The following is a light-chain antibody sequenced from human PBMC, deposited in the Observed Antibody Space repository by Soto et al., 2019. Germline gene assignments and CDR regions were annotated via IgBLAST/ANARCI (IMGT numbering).Light chain of an antibody. Sequence: QSVLTQPPSASGTPGQGVTISCSGSSSNIGSNYVYWYQQLPGTAPKLLIYNNNQRPSGVPDRFSASKSGTSASLAIRGLRSDDEADYYCSSWDASLSGYVFGAGTKVTLL. J-gene: IGLJ1*01. V-gene: IGLV1-47*02. CDR1: SSNIGSNY. CDR2: NNN. CDR3: SSWDASLSGYV.